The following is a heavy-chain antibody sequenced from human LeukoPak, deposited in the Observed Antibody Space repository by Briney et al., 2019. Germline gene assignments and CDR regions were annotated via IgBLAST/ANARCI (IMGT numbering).Heavy chain of an antibody. CDR1: GGSISSYY. D-gene: IGHD3-10*01. V-gene: IGHV4-59*01. CDR2: IYYSGST. J-gene: IGHJ5*02. CDR3: ARNHGSGRGEWFDP. Sequence: SETLSLTCTVSGGSISSYYWSWIRQPPGKGLEWIGYIYYSGSTKYNPSLNSRVTISVDTSKNQFSLKMSSVTAADTAVYYCARNHGSGRGEWFDPWGQGTLVTVSS.